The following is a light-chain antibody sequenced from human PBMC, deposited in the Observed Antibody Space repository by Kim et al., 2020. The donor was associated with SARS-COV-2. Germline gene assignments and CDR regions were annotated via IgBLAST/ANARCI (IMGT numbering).Light chain of an antibody. CDR2: DAS. CDR3: QQYGSSPYT. V-gene: IGKV3-20*01. CDR1: QSVRTNY. Sequence: LSPGERATRSCRASQSVRTNYLAWYQQKPGQPPSLLIYDASSRPTGIPDRFGGSGSGTDFTLTISRLEPEDFAVYYCQQYGSSPYTFGQGTKLEI. J-gene: IGKJ2*01.